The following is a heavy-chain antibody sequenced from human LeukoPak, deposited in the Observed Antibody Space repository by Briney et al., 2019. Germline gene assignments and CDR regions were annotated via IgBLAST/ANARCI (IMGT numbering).Heavy chain of an antibody. Sequence: ASVKVSCKASGYTFTSYGISWVRQAPGQGLEWMGWISAYNGNTNYAQKLQGRVTMTTDTSTSTAYMELRSPRSDDTAVYYCARDQYNWNWRGYYYGMDVWGQGTTVTVSS. D-gene: IGHD1-20*01. CDR2: ISAYNGNT. J-gene: IGHJ6*02. V-gene: IGHV1-18*01. CDR1: GYTFTSYG. CDR3: ARDQYNWNWRGYYYGMDV.